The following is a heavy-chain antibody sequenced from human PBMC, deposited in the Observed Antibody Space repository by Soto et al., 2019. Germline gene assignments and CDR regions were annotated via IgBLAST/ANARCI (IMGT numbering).Heavy chain of an antibody. CDR1: GGTFSSYT. CDR3: ARSLYCSGGSCYPSSTPFDY. Sequence: ASVKVSCKASGGTFSSYTISWVRQAPGQGLEWMGRINPNSGGTNYAQKFQGWVTMTRDTSISTAYMELSRLRSDDTAVYYCARSLYCSGGSCYPSSTPFDYWGQGTLVTVSS. V-gene: IGHV1-2*04. D-gene: IGHD2-15*01. CDR2: INPNSGGT. J-gene: IGHJ4*02.